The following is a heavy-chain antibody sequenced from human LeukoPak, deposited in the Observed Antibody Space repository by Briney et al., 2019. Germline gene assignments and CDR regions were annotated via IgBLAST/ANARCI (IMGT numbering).Heavy chain of an antibody. CDR1: GGSISSYY. CDR2: IYTSGST. Sequence: SETLSLTCSVSGGSISSYYWSWIRQPAGKGLEWIGRIYTSGSTNYNPSLKSRVTISVDKSKNQFSLKLSSVTAADTAVYYCARDLVGDGHNDAAFDISGQGTMVTVSS. V-gene: IGHV4-4*07. J-gene: IGHJ3*02. CDR3: ARDLVGDGHNDAAFDI. D-gene: IGHD5-24*01.